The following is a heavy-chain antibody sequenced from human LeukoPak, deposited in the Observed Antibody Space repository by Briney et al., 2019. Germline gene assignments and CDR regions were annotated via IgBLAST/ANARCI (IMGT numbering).Heavy chain of an antibody. CDR3: ARAVPAAIRGNWFDP. J-gene: IGHJ5*02. Sequence: SVKVSCKASGGSFSSYAISWVRQAPGQGLEWMGGIIPIFGTANYAQKFQGRVTITADESTSTAYMELSSLRSEDTAVYYCARAVPAAIRGNWFDPWGQGTLVTVS. D-gene: IGHD2-2*02. V-gene: IGHV1-69*01. CDR2: IIPIFGTA. CDR1: GGSFSSYA.